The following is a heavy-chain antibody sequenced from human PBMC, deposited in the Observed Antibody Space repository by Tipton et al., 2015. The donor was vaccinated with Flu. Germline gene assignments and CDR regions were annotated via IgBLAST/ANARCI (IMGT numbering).Heavy chain of an antibody. CDR3: ARDRGSGSYPDY. CDR1: GFTFDDYA. D-gene: IGHD1-26*01. Sequence: SLRLSCAASGFTFDDYAMHWVRQAPGKGLEWVSGISWNSGSIGYADSVKGRFTISRDNSKNTLYLQMNSLRAEDTAVYYCARDRGSGSYPDYWGQGTLVTVSS. V-gene: IGHV3-9*01. J-gene: IGHJ4*02. CDR2: ISWNSGSI.